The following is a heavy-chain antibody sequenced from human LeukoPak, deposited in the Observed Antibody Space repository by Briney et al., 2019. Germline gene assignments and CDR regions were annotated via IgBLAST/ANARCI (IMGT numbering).Heavy chain of an antibody. Sequence: ASVNVSCMASGYTFTGYYMHWVRQAPGQRLEWMGWINPNSGGTNYAQNFQGRVTMTRDTSISTAYMELSRLRSDDTAVYYCARKGGGHYYDSSGYYPLDYWGQGTLVTVSS. V-gene: IGHV1-2*02. D-gene: IGHD3-22*01. CDR1: GYTFTGYY. CDR3: ARKGGGHYYDSSGYYPLDY. CDR2: INPNSGGT. J-gene: IGHJ4*02.